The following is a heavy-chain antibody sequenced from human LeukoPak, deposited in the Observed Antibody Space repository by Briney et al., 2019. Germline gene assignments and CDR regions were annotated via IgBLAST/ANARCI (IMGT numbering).Heavy chain of an antibody. V-gene: IGHV4-59*01. CDR3: ARDYYDPGGRWFDP. J-gene: IGHJ5*02. CDR2: IYYSGST. Sequence: SETLSLTCTVSGGSISSYYWSWIRQPPGKGLEWIGYIYYSGSTNYNPSLKSRVTISVDTSKNQFSLKLSSVTAADTAVYYCARDYYDPGGRWFDPWGQGTLVTVSS. CDR1: GGSISSYY. D-gene: IGHD3-3*01.